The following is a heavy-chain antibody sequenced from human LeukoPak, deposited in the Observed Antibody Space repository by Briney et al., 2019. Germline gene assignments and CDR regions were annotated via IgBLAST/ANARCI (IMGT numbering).Heavy chain of an antibody. J-gene: IGHJ4*02. D-gene: IGHD6-19*01. V-gene: IGHV1-2*02. CDR2: INPNSGGT. CDR3: ASGGERYSSGWYGDF. CDR1: GYTFTGYY. Sequence: ASVKVSCKASGYTFTGYYMHWVRQAPGQGLEWMGWINPNSGGTKYAQKFQGRVTMTRDTSISTAYMELSRLTSDDTAVYYCASGGERYSSGWYGDFWGQGVLVTVSS.